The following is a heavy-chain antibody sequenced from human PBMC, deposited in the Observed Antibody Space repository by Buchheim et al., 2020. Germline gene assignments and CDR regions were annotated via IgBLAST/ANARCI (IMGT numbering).Heavy chain of an antibody. CDR1: GFTYRNHW. J-gene: IGHJ6*02. V-gene: IGHV3-7*01. D-gene: IGHD5-12*01. CDR2: INQLGSEK. CDR3: AKANGGSAYELYGMDV. Sequence: EMQVVESGGGLVQPGGSLRLSCAASGFTYRNHWMTWVRQAPGKGLEWVANINQLGSEKYYVDSVKGRFTISRDKSENALYLQMNSLRAEDTAVYYCAKANGGSAYELYGMDVWGLGTT.